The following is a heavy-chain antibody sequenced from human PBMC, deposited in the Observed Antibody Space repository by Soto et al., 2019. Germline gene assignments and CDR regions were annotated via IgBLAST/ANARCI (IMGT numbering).Heavy chain of an antibody. J-gene: IGHJ6*04. D-gene: IGHD2-15*01. Sequence: QITLKESGPTVVQPTQTLTLTCIFSGFSRSTSAEGVAWIRQPPGKALEWLALIAWVVDARYSPFVKSRLTIAKDTSNNQVVLTMTNMDPVDKATYFCAHKGGRGAAMDVWGKGATVIFSS. V-gene: IGHV2-5*02. CDR1: GFSRSTSAEG. CDR3: AHKGGRGAAMDV. CDR2: IAWVVDA.